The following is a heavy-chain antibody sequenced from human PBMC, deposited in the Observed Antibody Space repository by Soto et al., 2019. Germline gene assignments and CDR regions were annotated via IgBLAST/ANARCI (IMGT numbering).Heavy chain of an antibody. J-gene: IGHJ4*02. D-gene: IGHD6-13*01. Sequence: GGSLRLSCAASGFTFSSYGMHWVRQAPGKGLEWVAVIWYDGSNKYYADSVKGRFTISRDNSKSTLYLQMNSLRAEDTAVYYCARWARQQEFDYWGQGTLVTVSS. V-gene: IGHV3-33*01. CDR1: GFTFSSYG. CDR3: ARWARQQEFDY. CDR2: IWYDGSNK.